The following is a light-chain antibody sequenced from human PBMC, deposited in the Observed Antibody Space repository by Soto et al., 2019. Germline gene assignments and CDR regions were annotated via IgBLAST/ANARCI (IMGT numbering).Light chain of an antibody. CDR3: QPYETFSGT. CDR1: QSISGW. Sequence: DIQMTQSPSSLSASVGARVTITCRASQSISGWLAWYQQKPGEAPKLLIYDASALPRGVPSRFSGSGSGTKFTLTIASLQPDDFATYYCQPYETFSGTFGPGTQVEIK. V-gene: IGKV1-5*01. J-gene: IGKJ1*01. CDR2: DAS.